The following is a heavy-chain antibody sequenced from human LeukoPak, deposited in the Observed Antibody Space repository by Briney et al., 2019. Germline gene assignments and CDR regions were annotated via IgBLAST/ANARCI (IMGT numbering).Heavy chain of an antibody. J-gene: IGHJ3*02. V-gene: IGHV3-30*09. Sequence: GGSLRLSCAASGFTFSTYAMHWVRQAPGKGLEWVALISYDGSNKYYADSVKGRFALSRDNSKNTLYLQTSGLRAEDTAVYYCARVAKATHSYAYGDDAFDIWGQGTMVTVSS. CDR3: ARVAKATHSYAYGDDAFDI. CDR2: ISYDGSNK. D-gene: IGHD5-18*01. CDR1: GFTFSTYA.